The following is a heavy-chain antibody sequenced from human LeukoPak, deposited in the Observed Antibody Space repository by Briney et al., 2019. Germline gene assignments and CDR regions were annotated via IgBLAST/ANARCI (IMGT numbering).Heavy chain of an antibody. D-gene: IGHD4-17*01. V-gene: IGHV3-30*18. CDR2: ISYDGSNK. CDR3: AKDSGDYGDYKPGYFDY. CDR1: GFTFSSYG. Sequence: GGSLRLSCAASGFTFSSYGMHWVRQAPGKGLEWVAVISYDGSNKYYADSVKGRFTISRDNSKNTLYLQMNSLRAEDTAVYYCAKDSGDYGDYKPGYFDYWGQGTLVTVSS. J-gene: IGHJ4*02.